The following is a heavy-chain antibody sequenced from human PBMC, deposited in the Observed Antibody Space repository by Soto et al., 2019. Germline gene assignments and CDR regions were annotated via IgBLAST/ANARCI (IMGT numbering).Heavy chain of an antibody. CDR2: ISSGASSI. CDR1: GFAFSTYG. D-gene: IGHD3-16*01. CDR3: ARVGAVEY. Sequence: VPLVESGGGLVQPGGSLRLSCVVSGFAFSTYGMTWVRQAPGKGLEWVSYISSGASSIFYAASVKGRFTISRDDAKNSLYLQMNSLRDEDTAVYYCARVGAVEYWGQGTLVNVSS. J-gene: IGHJ4*02. V-gene: IGHV3-48*02.